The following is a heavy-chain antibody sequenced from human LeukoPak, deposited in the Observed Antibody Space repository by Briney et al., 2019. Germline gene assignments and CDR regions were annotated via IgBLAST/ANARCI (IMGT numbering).Heavy chain of an antibody. Sequence: ASMKVSCKVSGYTLTELSMHWVRQAPGKGLEWMGGFDPEDGETIYAQKFQGRVTMTEDTSTDTAYMELSSLRSEDTAVYYCATCYGSGSYYLDYWGQGTLVTVSS. CDR3: ATCYGSGSYYLDY. V-gene: IGHV1-24*01. CDR2: FDPEDGET. D-gene: IGHD3-10*01. J-gene: IGHJ4*02. CDR1: GYTLTELS.